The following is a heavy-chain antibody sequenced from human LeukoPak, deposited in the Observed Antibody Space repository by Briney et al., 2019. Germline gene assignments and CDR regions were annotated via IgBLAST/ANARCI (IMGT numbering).Heavy chain of an antibody. CDR2: ISSSGSTI. CDR3: ARGLLLWFGELLPGY. J-gene: IGHJ4*02. Sequence: GGSLRLSCAASGFTFSSYEMNWVRQAPGKGLEWVSYISSSGSTIYYADSVKGRFTISRDNAKNSLYLQMNSLRAEDTAVYYCARGLLLWFGELLPGYWGQGTLVTVSS. D-gene: IGHD3-10*01. CDR1: GFTFSSYE. V-gene: IGHV3-48*03.